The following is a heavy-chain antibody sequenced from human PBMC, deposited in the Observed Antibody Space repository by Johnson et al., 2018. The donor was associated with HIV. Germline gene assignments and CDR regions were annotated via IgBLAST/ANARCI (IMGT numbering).Heavy chain of an antibody. CDR2: IYSGGST. D-gene: IGHD1-26*01. V-gene: IGHV3-66*01. J-gene: IGHJ3*02. CDR1: GFTVSSNY. Sequence: EQLVESGGGLVQPGGSLRLSCAASGFTVSSNYMSWVRQAPGKGLEWVSVIYSGGSTYYADSVKGRFTISRDNSKNTLYLQMNSLRAEDTAMYYCARGAQWELLIDAFDIWGQGTMVTVSS. CDR3: ARGAQWELLIDAFDI.